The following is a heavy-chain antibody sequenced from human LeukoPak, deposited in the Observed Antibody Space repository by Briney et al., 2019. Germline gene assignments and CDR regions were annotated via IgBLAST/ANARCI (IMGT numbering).Heavy chain of an antibody. D-gene: IGHD3-10*01. CDR2: ISRSGDN. CDR3: AKDRGGGRDAFDI. Sequence: PSETLSLTCSVSGDSISSYARSWLRRPPGKGLEWVGYISRSGDNKYSPSLKTRLTITVDMSKNQFSLKLRSVTAADTAVYYCAKDRGGGRDAFDIWGQGTVVTVSS. CDR1: GDSISSYA. J-gene: IGHJ3*02. V-gene: IGHV4-59*01.